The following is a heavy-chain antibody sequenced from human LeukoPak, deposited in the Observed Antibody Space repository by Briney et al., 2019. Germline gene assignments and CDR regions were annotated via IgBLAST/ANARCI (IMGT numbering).Heavy chain of an antibody. CDR3: ARLVVVPAALGGAFDI. CDR2: ISWNSGSI. D-gene: IGHD2-2*01. V-gene: IGHV3-9*03. J-gene: IGHJ3*02. CDR1: GFTFDGYA. Sequence: GRSLRLSCAASGFTFDGYAMHWVRQAPGKGLEWVSGISWNSGSIGYADSVKGRFTISRDNAKNSLYLQMNSLRAEDMALYYCARLVVVPAALGGAFDIWGQGTMVTVSS.